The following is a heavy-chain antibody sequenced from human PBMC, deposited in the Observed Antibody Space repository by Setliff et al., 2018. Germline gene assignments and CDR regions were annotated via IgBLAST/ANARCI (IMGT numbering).Heavy chain of an antibody. D-gene: IGHD2-21*02. CDR3: ARVGAGRYGGDGDY. J-gene: IGHJ4*02. Sequence: ASVKVSCKASGGTFSSYAISWVRQAPGQGLEWMGGIIPILGIANYAQKFQGRVTITADKSTSTAYMELSSLRSEDTAVYYWARVGAGRYGGDGDYWGQGTLVTVSS. CDR2: IIPILGIA. CDR1: GGTFSSYA. V-gene: IGHV1-69*10.